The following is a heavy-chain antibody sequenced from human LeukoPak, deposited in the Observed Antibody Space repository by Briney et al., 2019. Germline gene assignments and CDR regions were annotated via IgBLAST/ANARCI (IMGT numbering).Heavy chain of an antibody. Sequence: KPGGSLRLSCAASGFTFSSYSMNWVRQAPGKGLEWVSSISSSSSSIYYADLVKGRFTISRDNAKNSLYLQMNSLRAEDTAVYYCARVPEYLDIFIAYSTTPDYWGQGTLVTVSS. D-gene: IGHD2-2*03. J-gene: IGHJ4*02. CDR1: GFTFSSYS. CDR3: ARVPEYLDIFIAYSTTPDY. CDR2: ISSSSSSI. V-gene: IGHV3-21*01.